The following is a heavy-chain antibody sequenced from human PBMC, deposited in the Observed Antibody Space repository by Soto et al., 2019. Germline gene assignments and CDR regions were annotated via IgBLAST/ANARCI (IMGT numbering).Heavy chain of an antibody. CDR3: ARVSHYYGSGSYYRYYYYYMDV. CDR1: GGSFSGYY. CDR2: INHSGST. V-gene: IGHV4-34*01. J-gene: IGHJ6*03. D-gene: IGHD3-10*01. Sequence: SETLSLTCAVYGGSFSGYYWSWIRQPPGKGLEWIGEINHSGSTNYNPSLKSRVTISVDTSKNQFSLKLSSVTAADTAVYYCARVSHYYGSGSYYRYYYYYMDVWGKGTTVTVSS.